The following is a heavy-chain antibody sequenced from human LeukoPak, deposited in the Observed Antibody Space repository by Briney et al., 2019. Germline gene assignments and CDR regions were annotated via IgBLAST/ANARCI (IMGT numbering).Heavy chain of an antibody. D-gene: IGHD6-19*01. CDR3: ARSAVVLPYYFDS. V-gene: IGHV1-24*01. CDR1: GHTLTELS. J-gene: IGHJ4*02. CDR2: FDTEDGKA. Sequence: ASVKVSCKVSGHTLTELSTHWVRQAPGKGLEWMGFFDTEDGKAISAQDFQGRISITEDTSTDTVHMELPSLTSEDTAVYYCARSAVVLPYYFDSWGQGTLVTVSS.